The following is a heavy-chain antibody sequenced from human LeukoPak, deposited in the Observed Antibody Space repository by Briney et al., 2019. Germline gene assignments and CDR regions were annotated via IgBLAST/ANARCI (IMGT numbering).Heavy chain of an antibody. J-gene: IGHJ5*02. CDR3: ARDRYSRTTSNWFDP. CDR2: INPHSDAT. D-gene: IGHD2-2*01. Sequence: ASVKVSCKASGYTFTDYYMHWVRQAPGQGLEWMGWINPHSDATNYAQKFQGRVTMTRDSSVSTAYMELSRLRSDDTAVYYCARDRYSRTTSNWFDPWGQGTLVTASS. CDR1: GYTFTDYY. V-gene: IGHV1-2*02.